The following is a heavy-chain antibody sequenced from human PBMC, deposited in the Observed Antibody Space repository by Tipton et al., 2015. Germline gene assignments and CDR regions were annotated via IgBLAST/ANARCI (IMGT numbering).Heavy chain of an antibody. V-gene: IGHV6-1*01. CDR2: TYYRSKWYS. CDR3: ARGAQHSTWS. D-gene: IGHD6-13*01. J-gene: IGHJ5*02. CDR1: GDSVSSNSAA. Sequence: GLVKPSQTLSLTCAISGDSVSSNSAAWNWIRQSPSRGLEWLGNTYYRSKWYSDYAVSVKSRITISSDTSKNQFTLHLNSVTPDDTAMYYCARGAQHSTWSWGQGTLVTVSS.